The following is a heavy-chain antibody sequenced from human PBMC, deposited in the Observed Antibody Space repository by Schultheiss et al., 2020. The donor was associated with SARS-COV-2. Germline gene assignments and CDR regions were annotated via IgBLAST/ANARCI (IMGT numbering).Heavy chain of an antibody. CDR2: INHSGST. CDR3: ARGQYYSGGSCYSVFDY. CDR1: GGSFSGYY. Sequence: SETLSLTCAVYGGSFSGYYWSWIRQPPGKGLEWIGEINHSGSTNYNPSLKSRVTISVDTSKNQFSLKLSSVTAADTAVYYCARGQYYSGGSCYSVFDYWGQGTLVTVSS. D-gene: IGHD2-15*01. J-gene: IGHJ4*02. V-gene: IGHV4-34*01.